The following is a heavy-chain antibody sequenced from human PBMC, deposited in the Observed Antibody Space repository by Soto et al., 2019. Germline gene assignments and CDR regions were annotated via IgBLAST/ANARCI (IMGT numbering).Heavy chain of an antibody. Sequence: EVQLMESGGGVVRPGGSLRLACVVSGFSLDEYGMSWVRQAPGKGPEWVSGMHRNGNSTGYADSVKGRFTISRDDAKNSLYLQMNSLRAEDTAFYYCARDHRWGYEYGDYGDSWGHGTLVTVSS. CDR1: GFSLDEYG. J-gene: IGHJ5*01. CDR3: ARDHRWGYEYGDYGDS. D-gene: IGHD4-17*01. CDR2: MHRNGNST. V-gene: IGHV3-20*04.